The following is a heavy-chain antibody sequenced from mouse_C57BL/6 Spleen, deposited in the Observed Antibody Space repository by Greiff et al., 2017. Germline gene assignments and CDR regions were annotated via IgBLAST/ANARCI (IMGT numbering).Heavy chain of an antibody. Sequence: EVQLQQSGPELVKPGASVKIPCKASGYTFTDYNMDWVKQSHGKSLEWIGDINPNNGGTIYNQKFKGKATLTVDKSSSTAYMELRSLTSEATAVYDCARSYYDYHQFGYWGQGTLVTGYA. V-gene: IGHV1-18*01. J-gene: IGHJ3*02. CDR3: ARSYYDYHQFGY. D-gene: IGHD2-4*01. CDR1: GYTFTDYN. CDR2: INPNNGGT.